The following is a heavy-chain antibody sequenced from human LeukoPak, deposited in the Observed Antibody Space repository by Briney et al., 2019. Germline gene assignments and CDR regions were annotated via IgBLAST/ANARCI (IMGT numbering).Heavy chain of an antibody. D-gene: IGHD3-3*01. CDR2: INPNSGGT. CDR3: ARSNLRFLEWLLHY. Sequence: ASVKVSCKASGYTFTRYYMHWVRQAPGQGLEWMGRINPNSGGTNYAQKFQGRVTMTRDTSISTAYMELSRLRSDDTAVYYCARSNLRFLEWLLHYWGQGTLVTVSS. J-gene: IGHJ4*02. V-gene: IGHV1-2*06. CDR1: GYTFTRYY.